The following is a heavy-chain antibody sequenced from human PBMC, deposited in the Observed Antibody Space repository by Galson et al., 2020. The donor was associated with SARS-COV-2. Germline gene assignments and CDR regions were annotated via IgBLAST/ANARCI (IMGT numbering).Heavy chain of an antibody. D-gene: IGHD4-4*01. CDR2: IIPILGIA. Sequence: SVKVSCKASGGTFSSYAISWVRQAPGQGLEWMGGIIPILGIANYAQKFQGRVTITADKSTSTAYMELSSLRSEDTAVYYCAREGVTTVTNAVGFDRWGRGTLVTVSS. V-gene: IGHV1-69*10. J-gene: IGHJ2*01. CDR3: AREGVTTVTNAVGFDR. CDR1: GGTFSSYA.